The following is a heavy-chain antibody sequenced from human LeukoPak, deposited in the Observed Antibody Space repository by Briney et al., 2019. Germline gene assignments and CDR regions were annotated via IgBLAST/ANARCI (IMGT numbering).Heavy chain of an antibody. CDR1: GFTFSDYY. D-gene: IGHD3-16*01. CDR2: ISVSGSTI. J-gene: IGHJ3*01. CDR3: VRVGGAFDL. V-gene: IGHV3-11*04. Sequence: PGGSLRLSCAASGFTFSDYYMSWMRQAPGKGLEWISYISVSGSTIYYADSVKGRFTISRDNAKKSLYMQMNSLRAEDTAVYYCVRVGGAFDLWGQGTRVSVSS.